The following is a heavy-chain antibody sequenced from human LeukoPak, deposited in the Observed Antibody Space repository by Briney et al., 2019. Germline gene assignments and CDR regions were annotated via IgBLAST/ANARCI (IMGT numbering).Heavy chain of an antibody. CDR1: GCSISSYY. CDR3: ARGTSPLNDYGDYFDY. V-gene: IGHV4-59*01. D-gene: IGHD4-17*01. Sequence: VKPSETLSLPCTVSGCSISSYYWSWIRQPPGKGLEWIGYIYYSGSTNYNPSLKSRVTISVDTSKNQFSLKLSSVTAADTAVYYCARGTSPLNDYGDYFDYWGQGTLVTVSS. J-gene: IGHJ4*02. CDR2: IYYSGST.